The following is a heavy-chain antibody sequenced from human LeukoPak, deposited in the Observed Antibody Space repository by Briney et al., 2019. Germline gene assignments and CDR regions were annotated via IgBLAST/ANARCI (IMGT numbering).Heavy chain of an antibody. CDR2: IIPIFGTA. V-gene: IGHV1-69*13. J-gene: IGHJ3*02. CDR1: GGTFSSYA. CDR3: ARDLEEVDSSGLLRAFDI. Sequence: SVKVSCKASGGTFSSYAISWVRQAPGQGLEWMGGIIPIFGTANYAQKFQGRVTITADESTSTAYTELSSLRSEDTAVYYCARDLEEVDSSGLLRAFDIWGQGTMVTVSS. D-gene: IGHD3-22*01.